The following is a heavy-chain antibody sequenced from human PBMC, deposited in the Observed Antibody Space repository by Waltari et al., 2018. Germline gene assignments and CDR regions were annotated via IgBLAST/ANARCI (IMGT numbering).Heavy chain of an antibody. J-gene: IGHJ6*03. D-gene: IGHD2-8*01. CDR3: ARGLGYCTNGVCYPYYYYYMDV. CDR2: IYYSGST. Sequence: QVQLQESGPGLVKPSETLSLTCTVSGGSISSYYWSWIRQPPGKGLGGIGYIYYSGSTNYNPSLKSRVTISVDTSKNQFSLKLSSVTAADTAVYYCARGLGYCTNGVCYPYYYYYMDVWGKGTTVTVSS. V-gene: IGHV4-59*01. CDR1: GGSISSYY.